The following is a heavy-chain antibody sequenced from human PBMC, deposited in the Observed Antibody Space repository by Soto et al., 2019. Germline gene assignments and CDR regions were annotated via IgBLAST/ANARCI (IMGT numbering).Heavy chain of an antibody. J-gene: IGHJ6*03. CDR2: IKSKTDGGTT. Sequence: GGSLRLSCAASGFTFSNAWMSWVRQAPGKGLEWVGRIKSKTDGGTTDYAAPVKGRFTISRDDSKNTLYLQMNSLKTEDTAVYYCTTDRRQDDCTNGVCYIYYYMDVWGKGTTVTVSS. D-gene: IGHD2-8*01. V-gene: IGHV3-15*01. CDR1: GFTFSNAW. CDR3: TTDRRQDDCTNGVCYIYYYMDV.